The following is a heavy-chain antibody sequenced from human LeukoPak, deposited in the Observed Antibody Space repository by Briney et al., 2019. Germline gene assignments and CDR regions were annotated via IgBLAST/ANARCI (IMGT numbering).Heavy chain of an antibody. CDR1: GFTFSSFW. D-gene: IGHD5-12*01. CDR3: ARDGGVSGYDLLDY. J-gene: IGHJ4*02. CDR2: INQDGSEK. V-gene: IGHV3-7*01. Sequence: GGSLRLSCAASGFTFSSFWMTWVRQAPGKGLEWVANINQDGSEKYYVDSVKGRFTISRDNAKNSVYLQMNSLRAEDTAVYYCARDGGVSGYDLLDYWGQGTPVTVSS.